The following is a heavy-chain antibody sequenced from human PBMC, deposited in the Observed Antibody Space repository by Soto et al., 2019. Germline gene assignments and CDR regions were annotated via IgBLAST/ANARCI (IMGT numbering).Heavy chain of an antibody. CDR1: GFSLSTSGVG. D-gene: IGHD2-15*01. V-gene: IGHV2-5*02. Sequence: SGPTLVNPTQTLTLTCTFSGFSLSTSGVGVGWIRQPPGKALEWLALIYWDDDKRYSPSLKSRLTITRDTSKNQVVLTMTNMDPVDTATYYCAHRRGERVVVAATPYYFDYWRQGALVTVSS. CDR3: AHRRGERVVVAATPYYFDY. CDR2: IYWDDDK. J-gene: IGHJ4*02.